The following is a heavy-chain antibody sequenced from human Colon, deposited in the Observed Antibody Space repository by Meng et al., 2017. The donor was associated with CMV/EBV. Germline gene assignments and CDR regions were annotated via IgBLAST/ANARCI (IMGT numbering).Heavy chain of an antibody. D-gene: IGHD1-14*01. Sequence: KAEGYSCNSYYRQWVRQAPGQGREWMGRARPSGGATGDAQKFQGRVTMTRDTYTSTIYLELSSLRYEDTAGYYCAREPPEAYYCDYWGQGTLVTVSS. CDR2: ARPSGGAT. V-gene: IGHV1-46*02. J-gene: IGHJ4*02. CDR1: GYSCNSYY. CDR3: AREPPEAYYCDY.